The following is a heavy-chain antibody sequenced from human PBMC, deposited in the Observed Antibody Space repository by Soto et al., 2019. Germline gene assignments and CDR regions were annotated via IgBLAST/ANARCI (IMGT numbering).Heavy chain of an antibody. V-gene: IGHV3-7*01. J-gene: IGHJ4*02. CDR3: ATRPGTYHDSNGPFDY. CDR1: GFTFSSYW. D-gene: IGHD3-22*01. CDR2: IKQDGSEK. Sequence: EVQLVESGGGLVQPGGSLRLSCAASGFTFSSYWMNWVRQAPGKGLEWVANIKQDGSEKYYVDSVKGRFTIAGDNAKNSVYLQMNSLRAEDPAVYYCATRPGTYHDSNGPFDYWGQGTLVTVSS.